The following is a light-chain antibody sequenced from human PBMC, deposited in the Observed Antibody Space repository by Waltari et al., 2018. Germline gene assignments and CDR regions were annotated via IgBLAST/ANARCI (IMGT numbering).Light chain of an antibody. CDR1: SGHSDYI. Sequence: QPVLTQSSSASASLGSSVTLSCTLSSGHSDYIIAWHHQQPGKAPRYLMRLEGSGSYNKGSGVPDRFSGSSSGADRYLTISNLQSEDEADYYCETWDRYTWVFGGGTKLTVL. V-gene: IGLV4-60*03. CDR3: ETWDRYTWV. CDR2: LEGSGSY. J-gene: IGLJ3*02.